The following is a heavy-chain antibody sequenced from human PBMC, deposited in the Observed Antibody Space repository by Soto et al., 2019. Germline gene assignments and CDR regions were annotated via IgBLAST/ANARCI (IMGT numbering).Heavy chain of an antibody. V-gene: IGHV3-30*18. CDR3: AKVWTVQLWLQGELDY. Sequence: QVQLVESGGGVVQPGRSLRLSCAASGFTFSSYGMHWVRQAPGKGLEWVAVISYDGSNKYYADSVKGRFTISRDNSKNTLYLQMNSLRAEDTAVYYCAKVWTVQLWLQGELDYWGQGTLVTVSS. CDR1: GFTFSSYG. J-gene: IGHJ4*02. CDR2: ISYDGSNK. D-gene: IGHD5-18*01.